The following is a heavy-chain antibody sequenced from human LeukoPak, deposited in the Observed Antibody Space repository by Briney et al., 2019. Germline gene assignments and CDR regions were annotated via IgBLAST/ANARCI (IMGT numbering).Heavy chain of an antibody. V-gene: IGHV3-23*01. J-gene: IGHJ4*02. CDR1: GFTFSSHG. Sequence: GGTLRLSCAASGFTFSSHGMNWVRQAPGKGLEWVSGIIPSGHTTYYADSVRGRFTISRDNSRNTLYLQMNSLRAEDTAVYYCAKDDRWLQFCCWGQGTLVTVSA. CDR2: IIPSGHTT. D-gene: IGHD5-24*01. CDR3: AKDDRWLQFCC.